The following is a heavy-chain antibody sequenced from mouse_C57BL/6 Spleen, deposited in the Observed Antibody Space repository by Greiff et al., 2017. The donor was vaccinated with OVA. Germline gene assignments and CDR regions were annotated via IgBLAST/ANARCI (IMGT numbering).Heavy chain of an antibody. CDR1: GFTFSSYA. CDR2: ISDGGSYT. V-gene: IGHV5-4*01. Sequence: EVTLVESGGGLVKPGGSLKLSCAASGFTFSSYAMSWVRQTPEKRLEWVATISDGGSYTYYPDNVKGRFTISRDNAKNKLYLQMSHLKSEDTAMYYCARDQGYYYGSSYWYFDVWGTGTTVTVSS. J-gene: IGHJ1*03. D-gene: IGHD1-1*01. CDR3: ARDQGYYYGSSYWYFDV.